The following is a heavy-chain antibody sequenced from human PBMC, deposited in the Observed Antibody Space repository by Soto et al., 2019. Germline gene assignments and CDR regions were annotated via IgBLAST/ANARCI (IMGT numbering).Heavy chain of an antibody. V-gene: IGHV1-18*01. Sequence: QVQLVQSEGEMKQPGASVKVSCKASGYSFTTYGFCWVRQVPGQGLEWMGYISPSSGYTTYAPNLQDRVIMTTDSSTTTVYMEVRRLRSDDTAVYYCAREMWTRSGPQNFFDYWGQGALVTVSS. CDR1: GYSFTTYG. CDR3: AREMWTRSGPQNFFDY. CDR2: ISPSSGYT. J-gene: IGHJ4*02. D-gene: IGHD6-25*01.